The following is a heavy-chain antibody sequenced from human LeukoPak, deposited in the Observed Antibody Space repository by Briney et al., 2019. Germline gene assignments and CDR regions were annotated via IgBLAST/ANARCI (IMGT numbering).Heavy chain of an antibody. CDR2: MNQYGSIT. D-gene: IGHD3/OR15-3a*01. J-gene: IGHJ4*02. CDR3: VRGTSFWTGVDY. V-gene: IGHV3-74*01. Sequence: GGSLRLSCAASGFTFSGYWMHWVRQPPGKGLVWVARMNQYGSITNYADSVKGRFIISRDNANTLYLQMNSLRVEDTAVYFCVRGTSFWTGVDYWGQGTLVTVSS. CDR1: GFTFSGYW.